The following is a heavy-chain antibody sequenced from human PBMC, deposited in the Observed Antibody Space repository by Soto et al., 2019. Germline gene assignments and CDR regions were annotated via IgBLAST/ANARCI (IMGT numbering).Heavy chain of an antibody. J-gene: IGHJ2*01. D-gene: IGHD6-6*01. CDR1: GGSFSGYY. CDR2: INHSGST. CDR3: ARVDEQLVRNWYFDL. Sequence: SETLSLTCAVYGGSFSGYYWSWIRQPPGKGLEWIGEINHSGSTNYNPSLKSRVTISVDTSKNQFSLKLSSVTAADTAVYYCARVDEQLVRNWYFDLWGRGTLVTVSS. V-gene: IGHV4-34*01.